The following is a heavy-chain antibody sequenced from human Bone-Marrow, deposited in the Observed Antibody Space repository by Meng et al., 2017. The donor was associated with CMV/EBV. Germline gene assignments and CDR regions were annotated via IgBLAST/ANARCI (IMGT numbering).Heavy chain of an antibody. CDR1: GFTFSSYA. D-gene: IGHD5-12*01. J-gene: IGHJ4*02. V-gene: IGHV3-30*04. Sequence: GGSLRLSCAASGFTFSSYAMHWVRQAPGKGLEWVAVISYDGSNKYYADSVKGRFTISRDNSKNTLYLQMNSRRAEDTAVYYCAREGAQWLRNGRPFDYWGQGTLVTVSS. CDR2: ISYDGSNK. CDR3: AREGAQWLRNGRPFDY.